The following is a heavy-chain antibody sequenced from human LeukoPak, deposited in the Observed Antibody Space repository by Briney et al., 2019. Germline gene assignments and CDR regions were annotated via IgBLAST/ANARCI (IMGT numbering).Heavy chain of an antibody. V-gene: IGHV4-34*01. CDR2: INHSGST. D-gene: IGHD3-10*01. CDR3: ARDAYGSGSYLIDY. CDR1: GGSFSGYY. J-gene: IGHJ4*02. Sequence: SETPSLTCAVYGGSFSGYYWSWIRQPPGKGLEWIGEINHSGSTNYNPSLKSRVTISVDTSKNQFSLKLSSVTAADTAVYYCARDAYGSGSYLIDYWGQGTLVTVSS.